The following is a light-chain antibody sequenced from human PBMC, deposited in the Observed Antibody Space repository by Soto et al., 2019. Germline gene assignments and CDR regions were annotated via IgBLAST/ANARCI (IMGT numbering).Light chain of an antibody. CDR1: QGIASS. CDR3: QQFNSNPLT. CDR2: AAS. Sequence: DIHLTQSPSFLSASVGDRVTITCRASQGIASSLAWYQQKAGKAPKLLIYAASTLESGVPSRFSGSGPGPECTLTISSLQPEDFAIYYCQQFNSNPLTFGGGTKAEIK. V-gene: IGKV1-9*01. J-gene: IGKJ4*01.